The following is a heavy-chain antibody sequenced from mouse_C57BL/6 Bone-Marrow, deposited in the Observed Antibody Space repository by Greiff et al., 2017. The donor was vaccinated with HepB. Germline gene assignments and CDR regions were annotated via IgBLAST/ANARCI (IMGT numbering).Heavy chain of an antibody. Sequence: VQLKQSGAELVRPGASVKLSCTASGFNIKDYYMHWVKQRPEQGLEWIGRIDPEDGDTEYAPKFQGKATMTADTSSNTAYLQLSSLTSEDTAVYYCTTAPYYYGSSPWFAYWGQGTLVTVSA. CDR1: GFNIKDYY. CDR2: IDPEDGDT. J-gene: IGHJ3*01. CDR3: TTAPYYYGSSPWFAY. D-gene: IGHD1-1*01. V-gene: IGHV14-1*01.